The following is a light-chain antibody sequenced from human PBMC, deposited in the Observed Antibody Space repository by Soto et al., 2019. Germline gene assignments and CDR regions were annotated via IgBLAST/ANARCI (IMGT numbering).Light chain of an antibody. V-gene: IGLV2-14*01. CDR3: SSYTGSSTYVV. CDR1: SSDVGGYNY. J-gene: IGLJ2*01. Sequence: QSALTQPASVSGSPGQSITISCTGTSSDVGGYNYVSWYQQHPGKAPKLMIYDVSNRSSGVSNRFSGSKSGNTASLTISGLQAEDEDDYYCSSYTGSSTYVVFGGGTKLTVL. CDR2: DVS.